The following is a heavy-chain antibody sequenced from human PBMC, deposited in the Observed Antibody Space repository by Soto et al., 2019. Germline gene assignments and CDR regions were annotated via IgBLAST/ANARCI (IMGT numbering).Heavy chain of an antibody. D-gene: IGHD6-19*01. J-gene: IGHJ4*02. CDR2: IYSSGST. CDR3: ARHPAVTGTAAYFDY. Sequence: QVQLQESGPGLVKPSETLSLTCTVSGGSISSYYWSWIRQPPGKGLEWIGYIYSSGSTNYTPSLQSRVTISVDTSKNQFSLRLSSVTAADTAVYYCARHPAVTGTAAYFDYWGQGTLVTVSS. V-gene: IGHV4-59*08. CDR1: GGSISSYY.